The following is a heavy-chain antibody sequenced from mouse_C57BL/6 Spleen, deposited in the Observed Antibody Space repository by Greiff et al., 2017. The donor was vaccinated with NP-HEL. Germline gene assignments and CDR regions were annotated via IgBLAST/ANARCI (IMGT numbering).Heavy chain of an antibody. J-gene: IGHJ4*01. CDR2: IDPSDSYT. Sequence: QVQLQQPGAELVKPGASVKLSCKASGYTFTSYWMQWVKQRPGQGLEWIGEIDPSDSYTNYNQKFKGKATLPVDTSSSTAYMQLSSLTSEDSAVYYCARSAYSKYDAMEYWGQGTSVTVSS. D-gene: IGHD2-5*01. V-gene: IGHV1-50*01. CDR1: GYTFTSYW. CDR3: ARSAYSKYDAMEY.